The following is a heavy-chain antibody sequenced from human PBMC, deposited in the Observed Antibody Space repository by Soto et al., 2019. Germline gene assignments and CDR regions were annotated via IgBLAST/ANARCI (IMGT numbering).Heavy chain of an antibody. V-gene: IGHV4-34*01. CDR1: GGSFSGYY. CDR2: INHSGST. Sequence: ETLSLTCAVYGGSFSGYYWSWIRQPPGKGLEWIGEINHSGSTNYNPSLKSRVTISVDTSKNQFSLKLSSVTAADTAVYYCARDSGYSYGYRSRHYGMDVWGQGTTVTVSS. D-gene: IGHD5-18*01. CDR3: ARDSGYSYGYRSRHYGMDV. J-gene: IGHJ6*02.